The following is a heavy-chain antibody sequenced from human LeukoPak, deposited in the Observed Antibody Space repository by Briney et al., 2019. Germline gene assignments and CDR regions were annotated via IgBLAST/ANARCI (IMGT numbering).Heavy chain of an antibody. V-gene: IGHV4-59*01. Sequence: SETLSLTCTVSGGSISNYYWSWIRQPPGKGLEWIGYIYYSGKTKYSPSLESRVTISVDTSKNNFSLNLSSVTAADTAVYYCARHYFDSGSYPLDYWGQGTLVTVSS. CDR2: IYYSGKT. CDR3: ARHYFDSGSYPLDY. D-gene: IGHD3-10*01. CDR1: GGSISNYY. J-gene: IGHJ4*02.